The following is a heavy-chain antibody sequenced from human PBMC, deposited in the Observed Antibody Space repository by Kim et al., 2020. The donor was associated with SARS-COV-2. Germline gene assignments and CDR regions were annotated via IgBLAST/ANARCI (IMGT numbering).Heavy chain of an antibody. D-gene: IGHD3-9*01. CDR2: INHSGST. CDR1: GGSFSGYY. Sequence: SETLSLTCAVYGGSFSGYYWSWIRQPPGKGLEWIGEINHSGSTNYNPSLKSRVTITVDTSKNQISLKLSYVTAPDTAVYYCAKGLGDKHIDYWGQGTLVT. V-gene: IGHV4-34*01. J-gene: IGHJ4*02. CDR3: AKGLGDKHIDY.